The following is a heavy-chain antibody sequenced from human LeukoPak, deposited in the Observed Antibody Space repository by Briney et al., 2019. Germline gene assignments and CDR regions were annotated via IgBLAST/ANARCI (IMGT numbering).Heavy chain of an antibody. D-gene: IGHD6-19*01. J-gene: IGHJ6*02. CDR2: IIPILGIA. Sequence: ASVKVSCKASGGTFSSYAISWVRQAPGQGLEWMGRIIPILGIANYAQKFQGRVTITADKSTSTAYMELSSLRSKDTAVYYCAMPEYSSGWYDYYYGMDVWGQGTTVTVSS. V-gene: IGHV1-69*04. CDR3: AMPEYSSGWYDYYYGMDV. CDR1: GGTFSSYA.